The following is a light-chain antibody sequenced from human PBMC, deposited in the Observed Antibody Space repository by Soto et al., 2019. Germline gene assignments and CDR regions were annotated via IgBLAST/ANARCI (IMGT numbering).Light chain of an antibody. CDR1: QDISNY. CDR2: DAS. V-gene: IGKV1-33*01. CDR3: QQNDNLPRVT. Sequence: DIQMTQSPSSLSASVGDRVTITCQASQDISNYLNWYQQKPGKAPKLLIYDASNLETGVPSRFSGSGSGTDFTFTISSLQPEAIATYYCQQNDNLPRVTFGGGTKVEIK. J-gene: IGKJ4*01.